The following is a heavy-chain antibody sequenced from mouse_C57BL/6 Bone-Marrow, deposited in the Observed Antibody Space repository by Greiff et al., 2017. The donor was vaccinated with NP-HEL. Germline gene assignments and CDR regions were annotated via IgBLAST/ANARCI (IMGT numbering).Heavy chain of an antibody. CDR2: IDPENGDT. CDR3: TTYGYEGY. J-gene: IGHJ2*01. CDR1: GFNIKDDY. D-gene: IGHD2-2*01. V-gene: IGHV14-4*01. Sequence: VQLQQSGAELVRPGASVKLSCTASGFNIKDDYMHWVKQRPEQGLEWIGWIDPENGDTEYASKFQGKATITADTSSNTAYLQLSSLTSEDTAVYYCTTYGYEGYWGQGTTLTVSS.